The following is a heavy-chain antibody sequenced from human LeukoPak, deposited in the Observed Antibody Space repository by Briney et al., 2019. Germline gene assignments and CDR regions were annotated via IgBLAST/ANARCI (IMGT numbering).Heavy chain of an antibody. CDR2: IYSGGST. D-gene: IGHD4-17*01. J-gene: IGHJ4*02. CDR1: GFTVSSNY. V-gene: IGHV3-53*01. CDR3: ARLPTVTSSLGY. Sequence: PGGSLRLSCAASGFTVSSNYMSWVRQAPGKGPEWVSVIYSGGSTYYADSVKGRFTISRDNSKNTLYLQMNSLRAEDTAVYYCARLPTVTSSLGYWGQGTLVTVSS.